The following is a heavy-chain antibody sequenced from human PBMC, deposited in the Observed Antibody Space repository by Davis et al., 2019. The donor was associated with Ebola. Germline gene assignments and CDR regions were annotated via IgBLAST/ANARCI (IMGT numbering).Heavy chain of an antibody. CDR1: GFTFDDYA. CDR3: ARGVVGATSNWFDP. D-gene: IGHD1-26*01. V-gene: IGHV3-9*01. Sequence: SLKISCAASGFTFDDYAMHWVRQAPGKGLEWVSGISWNSGSIGYADSVKGRFTISRDNAKNSLYLQMNSLRAEDTALYYCARGVVGATSNWFDPWGQGTLVTVSS. CDR2: ISWNSGSI. J-gene: IGHJ5*02.